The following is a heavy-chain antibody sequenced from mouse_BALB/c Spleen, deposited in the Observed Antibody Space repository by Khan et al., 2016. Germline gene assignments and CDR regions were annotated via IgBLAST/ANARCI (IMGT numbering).Heavy chain of an antibody. J-gene: IGHJ1*01. D-gene: IGHD1-1*01. CDR3: ARYRYYYGSSRYFDV. CDR1: GYTFTNYG. CDR2: INTYSGES. V-gene: IGHV9-3-1*01. Sequence: QIQLVQSGPELKRPGKTVKISCKASGYTFTNYGINWVMQAPGKGLKWMGWINTYSGESTYADDFKGRFAFSLETSANTAYLQINNLKNEDTATYFCARYRYYYGSSRYFDVWGAGTTVTVSS.